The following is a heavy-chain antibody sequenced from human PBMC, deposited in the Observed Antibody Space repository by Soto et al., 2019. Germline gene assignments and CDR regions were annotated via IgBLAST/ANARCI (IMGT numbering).Heavy chain of an antibody. V-gene: IGHV4-59*01. CDR2: IYYSGST. D-gene: IGHD3-3*01. J-gene: IGHJ4*02. Sequence: QVQLQESGPGLVKPSETLSLTCTVSGGSISSYYWSWIRQPPGKGLEWIGYIYYSGSTNYNPSLKSRVTRSVDTSKNQFARKLSSVTAADTAVYYCARGGGFLEWLSQPLDYWGQGTLVTVSS. CDR3: ARGGGFLEWLSQPLDY. CDR1: GGSISSYY.